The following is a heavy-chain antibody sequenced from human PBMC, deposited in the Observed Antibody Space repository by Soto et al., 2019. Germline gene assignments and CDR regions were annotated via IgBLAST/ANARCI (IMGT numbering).Heavy chain of an antibody. CDR3: VRSKGGYSYGTPFDE. Sequence: PGGSVRLSCAASGLTFSSYGMHWVRQAPGRGLEWVAGISYDGRNKYYVDSVKGRFTISRDNSKNTLDLQMNSLRPEDTALYYCVRSKGGYSYGTPFDEWGQGSLVTVSS. J-gene: IGHJ4*02. V-gene: IGHV3-30*03. D-gene: IGHD5-18*01. CDR1: GLTFSSYG. CDR2: ISYDGRNK.